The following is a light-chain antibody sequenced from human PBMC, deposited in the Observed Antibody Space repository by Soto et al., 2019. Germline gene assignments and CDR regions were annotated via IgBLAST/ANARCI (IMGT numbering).Light chain of an antibody. Sequence: DIQMTQSPSSLSASVGDRVTITCRASQDISSRLAWYQQKPGKATKSLIYAASSLQRWVPSRFSGSRSGTEFTLTISSLQPEDFATYYCQQSITYPITFGQGTRLESK. CDR1: QDISSR. CDR2: AAS. J-gene: IGKJ5*01. V-gene: IGKV1D-16*01. CDR3: QQSITYPIT.